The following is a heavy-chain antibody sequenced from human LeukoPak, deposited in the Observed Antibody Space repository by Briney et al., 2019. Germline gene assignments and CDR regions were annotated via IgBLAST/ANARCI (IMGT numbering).Heavy chain of an antibody. D-gene: IGHD3-10*01. J-gene: IGHJ6*02. Sequence: GGSLRLSCAASGFTFSSYGMHWVRQAPGKGLEWVTFIRYDGSNKYYADSVKGRFTISRDNSKNTLYLQMNSLRAEDTAVYYCAKDEEVLLWFGELHYYYGMDVWGQGTTVTVSS. V-gene: IGHV3-30*02. CDR2: IRYDGSNK. CDR1: GFTFSSYG. CDR3: AKDEEVLLWFGELHYYYGMDV.